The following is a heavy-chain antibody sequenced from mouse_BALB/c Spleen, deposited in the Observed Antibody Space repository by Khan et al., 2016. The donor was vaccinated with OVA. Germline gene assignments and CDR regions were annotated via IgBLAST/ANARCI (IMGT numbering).Heavy chain of an antibody. CDR2: IWRSGNT. D-gene: IGHD2-3*01. J-gene: IGHJ1*01. V-gene: IGHV2-5*01. Sequence: QVQLKQSGPGLVQPSQSLSITCTVSGFSLTSYGVHWVRQSPRKGLEWLGVIWRSGNTDYNAAFMSRLSITKDNSKSQVFFKMNTLQPDDTAVYYCAIGNGSYVWYFAVWGAGTTVTVSS. CDR3: AIGNGSYVWYFAV. CDR1: GFSLTSYG.